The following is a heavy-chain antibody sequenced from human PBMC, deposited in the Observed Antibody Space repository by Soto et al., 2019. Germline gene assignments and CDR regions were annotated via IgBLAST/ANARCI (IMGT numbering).Heavy chain of an antibody. V-gene: IGHV4-59*01. CDR3: ARTTYSGSYLGWYFDL. CDR2: IYFSGRT. J-gene: IGHJ2*01. CDR1: GGSISSYH. Sequence: QVQLQESGPGLVKPSETLSLTCTVSGGSISSYHWSWIRQPPGKGLEWIGYIYFSGRTHYHPSLKSRVTFSVDTSKNQFSLRPSSVTAAETALYYCARTTYSGSYLGWYFDLWGRGTLVTVSP. D-gene: IGHD1-26*01.